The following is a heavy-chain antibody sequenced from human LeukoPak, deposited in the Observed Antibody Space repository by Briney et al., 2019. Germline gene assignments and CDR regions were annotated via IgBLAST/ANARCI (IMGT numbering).Heavy chain of an antibody. V-gene: IGHV3-9*01. CDR3: AKDLSSGWYGDAFDI. Sequence: GGSLRLSCAASGFTFDDYAMHWVRQASGKGLEWVSGISWNSGSIGYADSVKGRFTISRDNAKNSLYLQMKSLRAEDTALYYCAKDLSSGWYGDAFDIWGQGTMVTVSS. CDR2: ISWNSGSI. J-gene: IGHJ3*02. CDR1: GFTFDDYA. D-gene: IGHD6-19*01.